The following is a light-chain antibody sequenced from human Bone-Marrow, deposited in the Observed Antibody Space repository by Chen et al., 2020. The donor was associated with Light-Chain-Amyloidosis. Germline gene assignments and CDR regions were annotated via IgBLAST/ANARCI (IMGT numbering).Light chain of an antibody. J-gene: IGLJ3*02. V-gene: IGLV3-21*02. CDR1: NIGSTS. CDR2: DDS. CDR3: QVWDRSSDRPV. Sequence: SYVRTQPSSVSVAPGQTGTIACGGNNIGSTSVHWYQQTPGQAPLLVVYDDSDRPSGIPERLSGSNSGNTATLTISRVEAGDEADYYCQVWDRSSDRPVFGGGTKLTVL.